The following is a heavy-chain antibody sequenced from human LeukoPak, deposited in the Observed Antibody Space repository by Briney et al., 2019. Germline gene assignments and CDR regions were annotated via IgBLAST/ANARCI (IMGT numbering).Heavy chain of an antibody. J-gene: IGHJ4*02. CDR3: ASANYDILTGPPGGFDY. V-gene: IGHV4-39*07. Sequence: PSETLSLTCIVSGASISNSSYYWGWIRQPPGKGLEWIGEINHSGSINYNPSLKSRVTISVDTSKNQFSLKLSSVTAADTAVYYCASANYDILTGPPGGFDYWGQGTLVTVSS. D-gene: IGHD3-9*01. CDR2: INHSGSI. CDR1: GASISNSSYY.